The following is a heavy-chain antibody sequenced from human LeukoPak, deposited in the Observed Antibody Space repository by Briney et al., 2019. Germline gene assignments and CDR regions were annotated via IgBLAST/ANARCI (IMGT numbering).Heavy chain of an antibody. D-gene: IGHD6-19*01. Sequence: ASVKVSCKASGYTFTGYYMHWVRQAPGQGLEWMGRINPSSGGTNYAQKFQGRVTMTRDTSISTAYIELSRLRSDDTAVYCCARIYSSGWYDVGFDYWGQGTLVTVSS. CDR2: INPSSGGT. J-gene: IGHJ4*02. CDR3: ARIYSSGWYDVGFDY. V-gene: IGHV1-2*06. CDR1: GYTFTGYY.